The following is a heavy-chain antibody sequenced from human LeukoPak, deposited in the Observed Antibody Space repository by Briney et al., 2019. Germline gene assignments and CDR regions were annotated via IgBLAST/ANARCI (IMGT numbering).Heavy chain of an antibody. CDR1: GFTFISYA. J-gene: IGHJ4*02. CDR3: ARGLTTVTTIDY. V-gene: IGHV3-23*01. Sequence: GGSLRLSCAASGFTFISYAMSWVRQAPGKGLEWVPAISGSGGSTYYADSVKGRFTISRDNSKNTLYLQMNSLRAEDTAVYYCARGLTTVTTIDYWGQGTLVTVSS. CDR2: ISGSGGST. D-gene: IGHD4-17*01.